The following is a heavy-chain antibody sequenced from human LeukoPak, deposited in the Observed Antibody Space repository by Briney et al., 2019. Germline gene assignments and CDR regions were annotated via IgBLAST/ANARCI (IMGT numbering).Heavy chain of an antibody. CDR1: XFIFXRSX. J-gene: IGHJ4*02. CDR2: IXSSSSYI. CDR3: ASPHYYGSGSYPPTSDY. D-gene: IGHD3-10*01. Sequence: XSXFIFXRSXMHXXXXXPGXXXXXXSXIXSSSSYIYYADSVKGRFTISRDNAKNSLYLQMNSLRAEDTAVYYCASPHYYGSGSYPPTSDYWGQGTLVTVSS. V-gene: IGHV3-21*01.